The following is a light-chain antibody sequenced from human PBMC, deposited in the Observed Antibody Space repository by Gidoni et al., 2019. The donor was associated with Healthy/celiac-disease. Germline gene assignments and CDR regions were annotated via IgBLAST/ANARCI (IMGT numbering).Light chain of an antibody. CDR3: QQRSNWPRT. V-gene: IGKV3-11*01. Sequence: EIVLTQYPATLSLSPGERDTLSCRASQSISSYLAWYQQKPGQAPRLLIYDASNRATGIPARFSGSGSGTDFTLTISSLEPEDFAVYYCQQRSNWPRTFGQGTKVEIK. CDR2: DAS. CDR1: QSISSY. J-gene: IGKJ1*01.